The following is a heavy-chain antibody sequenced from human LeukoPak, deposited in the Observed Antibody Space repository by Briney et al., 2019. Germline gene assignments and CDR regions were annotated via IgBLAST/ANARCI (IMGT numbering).Heavy chain of an antibody. CDR3: ARPYSSGWYYFDY. V-gene: IGHV3-74*01. D-gene: IGHD6-19*01. J-gene: IGHJ4*02. CDR2: INSDGSGT. Sequence: GGSLRLSCAASGFTFNVRWMHWVRQAPGKGLVWVSRINSDGSGTSHADSVKGRFTISRDNAKNALYLQMNSLRAEDTAVYYCARPYSSGWYYFDYWGQGTLVTVSS. CDR1: GFTFNVRW.